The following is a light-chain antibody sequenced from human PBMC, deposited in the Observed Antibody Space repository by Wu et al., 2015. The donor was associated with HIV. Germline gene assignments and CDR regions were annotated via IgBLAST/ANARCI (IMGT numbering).Light chain of an antibody. CDR1: QXVSSNY. V-gene: IGKV3-20*01. J-gene: IGKJ1*01. Sequence: TLSCRASQXVSSNYLAWYQXKPGQVPRLLISGASSRASGIPDRFSGSGSGTDFTLTISRLEPEDFAVYYCQQYGSSLTWTFGQGTKVEI. CDR3: QQYGSSLTWT. CDR2: GAS.